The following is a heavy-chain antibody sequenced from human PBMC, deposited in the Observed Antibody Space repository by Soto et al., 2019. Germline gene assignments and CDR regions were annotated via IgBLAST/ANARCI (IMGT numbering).Heavy chain of an antibody. CDR1: GFMFNNSA. CDR2: VSDNGGSRGGT. CDR3: ARAKAVVIAALDI. D-gene: IGHD2-21*01. J-gene: IGHJ3*02. Sequence: GGSLRLSCKASGFMFNNSAMTWVRQAPGQGLQWVASVSDNGGSRGGTYYADSVKGRFTISRDNSKNTLYLQLDSLTGADTAVYYCARAKAVVIAALDIWGQGXMVTVS. V-gene: IGHV3-23*01.